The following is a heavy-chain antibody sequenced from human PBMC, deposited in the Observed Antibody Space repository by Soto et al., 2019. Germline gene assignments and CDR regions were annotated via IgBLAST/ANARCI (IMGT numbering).Heavy chain of an antibody. J-gene: IGHJ4*02. CDR3: AGTYYYDSSGYYRVDY. V-gene: IGHV4-59*08. CDR2: IYYSGST. D-gene: IGHD3-22*01. CDR1: GGSISSYY. Sequence: SETLSLTCTVSGGSISSYYWSLIRQPPGKGLEWIGYIYYSGSTNYNPSLKSRVTISVDTSKNQFSLKLSSVTAADTAVYYCAGTYYYDSSGYYRVDYWGQGTLVTVSS.